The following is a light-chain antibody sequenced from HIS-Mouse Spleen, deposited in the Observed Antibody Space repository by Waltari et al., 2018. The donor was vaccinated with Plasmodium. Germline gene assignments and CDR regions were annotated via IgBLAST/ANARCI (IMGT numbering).Light chain of an antibody. V-gene: IGKV3-11*01. CDR2: DAS. Sequence: EIVLTQSPATLSLSPGERATLSCRASQSVSSSLPWYQQKPGQAPSLLIYDASNRATGIPARFSGSGSGTDFTLTISSLEPEDFAVYYCQQRSNWPSLTFGGGTKVEIK. J-gene: IGKJ4*01. CDR3: QQRSNWPSLT. CDR1: QSVSSS.